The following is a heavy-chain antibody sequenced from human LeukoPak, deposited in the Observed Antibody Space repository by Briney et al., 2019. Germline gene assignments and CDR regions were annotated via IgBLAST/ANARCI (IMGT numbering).Heavy chain of an antibody. J-gene: IGHJ5*02. CDR3: ARDTGDTYNWFDP. CDR1: GYTFTVYY. D-gene: IGHD3-16*01. V-gene: IGHV1-2*02. Sequence: ASVRVSCKASGYTFTVYYTHWVRQAPGQGREWMGWINPNSGGTNYAQKFQGRVTITRDTSISTAYMELSRLRSDDTAVYYCARDTGDTYNWFDPWGQGTLVTVSS. CDR2: INPNSGGT.